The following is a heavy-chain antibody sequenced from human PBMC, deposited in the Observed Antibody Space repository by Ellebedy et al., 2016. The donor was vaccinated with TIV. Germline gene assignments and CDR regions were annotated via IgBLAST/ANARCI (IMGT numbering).Heavy chain of an antibody. V-gene: IGHV1-46*01. J-gene: IGHJ2*01. CDR1: GYTFTGYY. CDR3: ARGLEVRSCPNGVCCTYWYFDL. CDR2: INPNGGST. Sequence: ASVKVSXXASGYTFTGYYIHWVRQAPGQGLEWMGIINPNGGSTNYAQKFRGRVTMTTDTSTTTVYMELSSLTSDDTAVYYCARGLEVRSCPNGVCCTYWYFDLWGRGTLVTVSS. D-gene: IGHD2-8*01.